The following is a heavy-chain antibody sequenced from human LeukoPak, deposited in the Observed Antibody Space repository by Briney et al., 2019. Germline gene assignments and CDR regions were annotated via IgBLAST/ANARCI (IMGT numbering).Heavy chain of an antibody. V-gene: IGHV4-31*03. D-gene: IGHD3-22*01. CDR1: GGSISSGGYY. J-gene: IGHJ5*02. CDR3: ARDFGYYDSSGYYSSWFDP. CDR2: IYYSGST. Sequence: SETLSLTCTVSGGSISSGGYYWSWIRQHPGKGLEWIGYIYYSGSTYYNPSLKSRVTISVDTSKNQFSLKLSSVTAADTAVYYCARDFGYYDSSGYYSSWFDPRGQGTLVTVSS.